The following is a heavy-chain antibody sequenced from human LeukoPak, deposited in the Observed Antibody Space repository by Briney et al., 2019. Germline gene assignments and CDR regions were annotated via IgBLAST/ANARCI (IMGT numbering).Heavy chain of an antibody. D-gene: IGHD5-12*01. CDR3: ARVGSADDAFDI. J-gene: IGHJ3*02. CDR1: GFTFSSYA. CDR2: ISYDGSNK. Sequence: GGSLRLSCAASGFTFSSYAMHWARQAPGKGLEWVAVISYDGSNKYYADSVKGRFTISRDNSKNTLYLQMNSLRAEDTAVYYCARVGSADDAFDIWGQGTMVTVSS. V-gene: IGHV3-30-3*01.